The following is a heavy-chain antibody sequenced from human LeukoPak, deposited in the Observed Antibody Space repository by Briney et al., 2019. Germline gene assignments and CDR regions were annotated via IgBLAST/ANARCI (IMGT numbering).Heavy chain of an antibody. D-gene: IGHD4-17*01. CDR1: GFTFSSYA. J-gene: IGHJ4*02. CDR3: AKPLPFIRPSYGDYAIDY. V-gene: IGHV3-23*01. Sequence: GGSLSLSCAASGFTFSSYAMSWVRQAPGKGLEWVSAVTSGGSTYYADSVKGRFTISRDNSKNTLYLQMSSLRAEDTAVYYCAKPLPFIRPSYGDYAIDYWGQGSLVTVSS. CDR2: VTSGGST.